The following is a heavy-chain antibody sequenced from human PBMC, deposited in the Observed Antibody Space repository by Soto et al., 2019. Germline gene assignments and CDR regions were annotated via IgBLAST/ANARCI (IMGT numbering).Heavy chain of an antibody. V-gene: IGHV4-30-4*01. Sequence: QVQLQESGPGLVKPSQTLSLTCTVSGGSISSGNYYWSWIRQPPGKGLEWIGFISYSGSTYYSTSLKSRVTISVDTSKSQVSLKLSFVTAADTAVYYCATMGTPATGLYFFDYWGQGSLVTVSS. CDR1: GGSISSGNYY. CDR3: ATMGTPATGLYFFDY. D-gene: IGHD2-15*01. CDR2: ISYSGST. J-gene: IGHJ4*02.